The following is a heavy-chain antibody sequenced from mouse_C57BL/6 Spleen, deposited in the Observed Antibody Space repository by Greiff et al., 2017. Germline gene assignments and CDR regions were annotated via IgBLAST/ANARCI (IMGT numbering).Heavy chain of an antibody. D-gene: IGHD4-1*01. CDR3: ARWDAPHFDY. V-gene: IGHV1-64*01. CDR1: GYTFTSYW. J-gene: IGHJ2*01. Sequence: QVQLKQPGAELVKPGASVKLSCKASGYTFTSYWMHWVKQRPGQGLEWIGMIHPNSGSTNYNEKFKSKATLTVDKSSSTAYMQLSRLTSEDSAVYDCARWDAPHFDYWGQGTTLTVSS. CDR2: IHPNSGST.